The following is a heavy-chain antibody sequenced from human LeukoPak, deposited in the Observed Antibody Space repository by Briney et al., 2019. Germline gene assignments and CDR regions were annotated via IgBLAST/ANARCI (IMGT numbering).Heavy chain of an antibody. D-gene: IGHD3-10*01. CDR3: ASGGPIDYYYYYMDV. J-gene: IGHJ6*03. V-gene: IGHV1-69*13. CDR1: GGTFSSYA. CDR2: IIPIFGTA. Sequence: ASVKVSCKASGGTFSSYAISWVRQAPGQGLEWMGGIIPIFGTANYAQKFQGRVTITADESTSTAYMELSSLRSEDTAVYYCASGGPIDYYYYYMDVWGKGTTVTVSS.